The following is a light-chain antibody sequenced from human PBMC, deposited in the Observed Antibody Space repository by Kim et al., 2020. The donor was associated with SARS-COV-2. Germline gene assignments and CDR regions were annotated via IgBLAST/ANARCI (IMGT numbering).Light chain of an antibody. CDR1: SSDSGYYNV. V-gene: IGLV2-23*02. CDR3: CSHATNRAVV. Sequence: GQSVTISCAGSSSDSGYYNVVSWYQQHPGKAPKVIICEVTTRPSGVSNRGSGSKSGNTASLTISGLQAEDEVDYYCCSHATNRAVVFGGGTQLTVL. J-gene: IGLJ2*01. CDR2: EVT.